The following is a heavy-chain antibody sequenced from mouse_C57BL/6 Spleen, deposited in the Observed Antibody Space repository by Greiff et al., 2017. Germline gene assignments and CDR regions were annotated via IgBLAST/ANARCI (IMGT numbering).Heavy chain of an antibody. CDR1: GFTFSSYA. V-gene: IGHV5-9-1*02. CDR2: ISSGGDYI. Sequence: VQVVESGEGLVKPGGSLKLSCAASGFTFSSYAMSWVRQTPEKRLEWVAYISSGGDYIYYADTVKGRFTISRDNARNTLYLQMSSLKSEDTAMYYCTRDGYDYGGAMDYWGQGTSVTVSS. J-gene: IGHJ4*01. CDR3: TRDGYDYGGAMDY. D-gene: IGHD2-4*01.